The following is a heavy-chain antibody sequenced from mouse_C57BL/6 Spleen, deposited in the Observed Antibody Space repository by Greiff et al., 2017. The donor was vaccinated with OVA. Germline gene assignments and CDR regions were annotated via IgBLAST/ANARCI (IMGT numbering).Heavy chain of an antibody. CDR1: GYTFTSYW. D-gene: IGHD1-1*01. CDR2: IYPSDSET. CDR3: ARGITTVVYGYFDV. Sequence: QVQLQQPGAELVRPGSSVKLSCKASGYTFTSYWMHWVKQRPIQGLEWIGNIYPSDSETHYNEKFKDKATLTVDKSSSTAYMQLSSLTSEDSAVYFCARGITTVVYGYFDVWGTGTTLTVSS. V-gene: IGHV1-52*01. J-gene: IGHJ1*03.